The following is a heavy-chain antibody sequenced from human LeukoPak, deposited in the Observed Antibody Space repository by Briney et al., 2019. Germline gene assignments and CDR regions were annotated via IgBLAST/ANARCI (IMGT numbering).Heavy chain of an antibody. CDR1: GFTFSRYS. CDR3: VFSTVTDLDY. D-gene: IGHD4-17*01. Sequence: GGSLRLSCAASGFTFSRYSINWVRQAPKGLEWVSYISSSGTTTCHADSVKGRFTISRDNAKNSVYLQLNSLRDEDTAVYYCVFSTVTDLDYWGQGTLASLSS. J-gene: IGHJ4*02. CDR2: ISSSGTTT. V-gene: IGHV3-48*02.